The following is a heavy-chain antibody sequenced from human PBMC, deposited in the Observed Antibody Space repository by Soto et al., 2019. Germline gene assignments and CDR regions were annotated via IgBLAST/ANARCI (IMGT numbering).Heavy chain of an antibody. J-gene: IGHJ4*02. V-gene: IGHV3-30-3*01. CDR3: AGATQLQFDY. D-gene: IGHD6-6*01. Sequence: QVQLVESGGGVVQPGSSLRLSCAASGFTFSSYAMHWVRQAPGQGLEWVAVISYDGSNKYYADSVKGRFTISRDNSKNTLYLQMNSLRAEDTAVYYCAGATQLQFDYWGQGTLVTVSS. CDR2: ISYDGSNK. CDR1: GFTFSSYA.